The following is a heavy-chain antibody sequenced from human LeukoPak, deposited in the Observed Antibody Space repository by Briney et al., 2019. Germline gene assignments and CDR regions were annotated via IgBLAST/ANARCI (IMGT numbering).Heavy chain of an antibody. D-gene: IGHD2-15*01. CDR2: IIPIFGTA. V-gene: IGHV1-69*06. CDR1: GGTFSSYA. CDR3: ARAIVVVAATQGYYYYYMDV. J-gene: IGHJ6*03. Sequence: GASVKVSCKASGGTFSSYAISWVRQAPGQGLEWMGGIIPIFGTANYAQKFQGRVTITADKSTSTAYMELSSLRSEDTAVYYCARAIVVVAATQGYYYYYMDVWGKGTTVTVSS.